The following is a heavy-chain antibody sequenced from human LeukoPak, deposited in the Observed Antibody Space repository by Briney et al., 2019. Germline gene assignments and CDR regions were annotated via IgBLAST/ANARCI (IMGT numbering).Heavy chain of an antibody. CDR3: ARQVVPGYYDY. D-gene: IGHD3-22*01. CDR2: VSYSGST. Sequence: SETLSLTCTVSGGSFSSSSYFWVWIRQPPGKGLEWVGTVSYSGSTYYNPSLKSRVTTSADTPKNQFFLRLRSVTAADTAVYYCARQVVPGYYDYWGQGTLVTVSS. CDR1: GGSFSSSSYF. V-gene: IGHV4-39*01. J-gene: IGHJ4*02.